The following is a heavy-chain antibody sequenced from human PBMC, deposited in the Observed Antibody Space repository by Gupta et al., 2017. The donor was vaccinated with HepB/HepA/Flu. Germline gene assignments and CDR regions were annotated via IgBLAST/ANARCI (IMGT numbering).Heavy chain of an antibody. Sequence: QLQLRESGPGLVTPSATLSLTCTVSGGSIKTTDHFWAWIRRPPGKGFEWIGSIFQTGTTYYDPFLKSRVTISIDTSKSHFTLSLNSVTAADTAVYYGARQAGASGDFLDYWGQGTLVIVSS. CDR3: ARQAGASGDFLDY. J-gene: IGHJ4*02. CDR2: IFQTGTT. D-gene: IGHD1-26*01. CDR1: GGSIKTTDHF. V-gene: IGHV4-39*01.